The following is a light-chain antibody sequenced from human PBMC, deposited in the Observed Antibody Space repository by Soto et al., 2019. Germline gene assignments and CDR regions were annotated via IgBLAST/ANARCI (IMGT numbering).Light chain of an antibody. CDR2: EVS. Sequence: QSALTQPPSASGSPGQSVTISCTGTGGDIGTYKYVSWYQQHTGQAPKLIIYEVSKRPSGVPGRFFGSKSGNTASLTVSGLQSEDEADYYCTSYAGSSNWVFGGGHKVTVL. J-gene: IGLJ3*02. CDR3: TSYAGSSNWV. CDR1: GGDIGTYKY. V-gene: IGLV2-8*01.